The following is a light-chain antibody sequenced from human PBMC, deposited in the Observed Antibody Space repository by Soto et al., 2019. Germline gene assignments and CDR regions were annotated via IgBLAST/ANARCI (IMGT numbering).Light chain of an antibody. CDR3: MQSIQLPPA. CDR2: WAS. J-gene: IGKJ3*01. CDR1: QSVLYSSNNKNY. Sequence: DILLTHSPDSLAVSLGERATINCKSSQSVLYSSNNKNYLAWYQQKPGQPPKLLIYWASTRESGVPDRFSGSGSGTDFTLKISRVEAEDVGVYYCMQSIQLPPAFGPGTKVDI. V-gene: IGKV4-1*01.